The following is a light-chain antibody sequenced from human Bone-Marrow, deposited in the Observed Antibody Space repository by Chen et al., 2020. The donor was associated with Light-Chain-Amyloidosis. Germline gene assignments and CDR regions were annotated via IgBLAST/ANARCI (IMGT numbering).Light chain of an antibody. CDR1: QRASSY. CDR2: DAS. J-gene: IGKJ4*01. CDR3: QQRRNWPPLT. V-gene: IGKV3-11*01. Sequence: ETLLTQSRATLSLFPGERATLSCRASQRASSYLACYKQEPGKAPRLLIYDASNRSTGIPARFSGSESGTDFTLTISSLDTESFAVYYWQQRRNWPPLTFGGWTKVEIK.